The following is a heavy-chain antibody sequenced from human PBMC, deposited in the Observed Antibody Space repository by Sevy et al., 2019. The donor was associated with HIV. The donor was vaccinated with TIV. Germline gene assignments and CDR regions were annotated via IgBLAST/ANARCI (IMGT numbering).Heavy chain of an antibody. D-gene: IGHD3-22*01. Sequence: SETLSLTCSVSGGSISSSIYYWGWIRQSPGKGLAWFGSIHYSGSTYYNLSLKSRVTISVDTSKNQFSLKMSSVTAADTAVYYCAKHCSHCFDNSGYGEAFDIWGQGTRVTVSS. CDR1: GGSISSSIYY. CDR3: AKHCSHCFDNSGYGEAFDI. CDR2: IHYSGST. J-gene: IGHJ3*02. V-gene: IGHV4-39*01.